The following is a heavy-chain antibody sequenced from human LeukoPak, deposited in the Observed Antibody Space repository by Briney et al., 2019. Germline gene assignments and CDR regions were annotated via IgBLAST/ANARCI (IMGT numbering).Heavy chain of an antibody. CDR2: ISGYNGNT. CDR1: GYTFSSYG. Sequence: ASVKVSCKASGYTFSSYGISWVRQAPGQGLEWMGWISGYNGNTKYAQKFQGRVTMTTDTSTSTAYMDLRGLRSDDTAVYYCARKYYDSSGWFPRQPNAFDIWGQGTMITVSS. D-gene: IGHD3-22*01. J-gene: IGHJ3*02. V-gene: IGHV1-18*01. CDR3: ARKYYDSSGWFPRQPNAFDI.